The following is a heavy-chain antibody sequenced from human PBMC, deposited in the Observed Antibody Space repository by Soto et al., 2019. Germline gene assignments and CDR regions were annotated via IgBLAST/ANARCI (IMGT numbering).Heavy chain of an antibody. V-gene: IGHV3-9*01. Sequence: EVQLVESGGGLVQPGRSLRLSCAASGFTFDDDAMHWVRQAPGKGLEWVSSISWNSGSIGYADSVKGRFTISRDNAKNSLYLQMNSLRAEDTALYYCAQDIGLGYCSGGSCYDFDYWGQGTLVTVSS. CDR3: AQDIGLGYCSGGSCYDFDY. CDR1: GFTFDDDA. CDR2: ISWNSGSI. J-gene: IGHJ4*02. D-gene: IGHD2-15*01.